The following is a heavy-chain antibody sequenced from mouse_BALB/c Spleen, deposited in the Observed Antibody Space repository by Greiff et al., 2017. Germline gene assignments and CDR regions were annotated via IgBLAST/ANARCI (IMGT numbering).Heavy chain of an antibody. CDR2: INPSNGRT. CDR1: GYTFTSYW. CDR3: ARERELLRYFDY. J-gene: IGHJ2*01. D-gene: IGHD1-1*01. V-gene: IGHV1S81*02. Sequence: QSCKASGYTFTSYWMHWVKQRPGQGLEWIGEINPSNGRTNYNEKFKSKATLTVDKSSSTAYMQLSSLTSEDSAVYYCARERELLRYFDYWGQGTTLTVSS.